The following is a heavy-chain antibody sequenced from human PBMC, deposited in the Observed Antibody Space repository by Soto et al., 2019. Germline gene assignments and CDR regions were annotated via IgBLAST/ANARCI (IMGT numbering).Heavy chain of an antibody. CDR2: ISAYNGNT. CDR3: ARDLFVSYADLLYYYGMDV. V-gene: IGHV1-18*04. Sequence: QVQLVQSGAEVKKPGASVKVSCKASGYTFTSYGISWVRQAPGRGLEWMGWISAYNGNTNYAQKLQGRVTMTTDTSTSTAYMELRSLRSDDTAVYYCARDLFVSYADLLYYYGMDVWGQGTTVTVSS. J-gene: IGHJ6*02. CDR1: GYTFTSYG. D-gene: IGHD2-2*01.